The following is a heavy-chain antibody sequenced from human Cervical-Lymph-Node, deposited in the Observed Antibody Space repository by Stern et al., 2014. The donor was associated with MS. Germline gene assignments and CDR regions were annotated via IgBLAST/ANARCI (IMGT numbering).Heavy chain of an antibody. CDR2: ISADSGST. J-gene: IGHJ4*02. D-gene: IGHD5-24*01. Sequence: VQLVESGTEVKKPGASLIVSCKASGYTFTNYGLSWVRQAPGQGLEWLGWISADSGSTKYTQNLRDRLTLTRDTSTGTAYMDLRTLRAEDTAVYYCARDKMHVFDSWGQGTPVSVSS. V-gene: IGHV1-18*01. CDR3: ARDKMHVFDS. CDR1: GYTFTNYG.